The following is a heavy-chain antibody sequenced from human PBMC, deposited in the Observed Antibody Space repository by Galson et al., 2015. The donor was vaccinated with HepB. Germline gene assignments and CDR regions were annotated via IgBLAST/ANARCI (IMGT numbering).Heavy chain of an antibody. D-gene: IGHD2-2*02. J-gene: IGHJ3*02. Sequence: SLRLSCAASGFAFSSYSMNWVRQAPGKGLEWVSYISSSSSTIYYADSVKGRFTISRDNAKNSLYLQMNSLRAEDTAVYYCARVRRYPLYAFDIWGQGTMVTVSS. CDR2: ISSSSSTI. CDR1: GFAFSSYS. CDR3: ARVRRYPLYAFDI. V-gene: IGHV3-48*04.